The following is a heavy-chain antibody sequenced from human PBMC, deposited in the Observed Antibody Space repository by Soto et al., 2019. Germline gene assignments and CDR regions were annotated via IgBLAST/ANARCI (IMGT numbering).Heavy chain of an antibody. CDR1: GFTFNSYA. D-gene: IGHD3-10*01. CDR3: AKGTDYNYSKKGWHDP. CDR2: FIGCGGST. J-gene: IGHJ5*02. Sequence: EVQLLESGGGLVQHGGSLRLSCAASGFTFNSYAMTWVRQAPGKGLEWVSTFIGCGGSTYYADSVRGRLTISRKNSKNTLFLQMNRLRAEDTTVYYSAKGTDYNYSKKGWHDPWGQGTLVTVSS. V-gene: IGHV3-23*01.